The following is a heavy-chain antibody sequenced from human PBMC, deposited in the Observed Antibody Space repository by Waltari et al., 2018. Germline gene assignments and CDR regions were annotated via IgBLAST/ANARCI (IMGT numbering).Heavy chain of an antibody. J-gene: IGHJ4*02. CDR1: GGSISSYY. CDR2: IYYSGST. Sequence: QVQLQESGPGLVKPSETLSLTCTVSGGSISSYYWSWIRQPPGKGLEWIGYIYYSGSTNYNPSLKSRVTISVDTSKNQFSLKLSSVTAADTAVYYCARAGEYSSSAYYFDYWGQGTLVTVSS. D-gene: IGHD6-6*01. CDR3: ARAGEYSSSAYYFDY. V-gene: IGHV4-59*01.